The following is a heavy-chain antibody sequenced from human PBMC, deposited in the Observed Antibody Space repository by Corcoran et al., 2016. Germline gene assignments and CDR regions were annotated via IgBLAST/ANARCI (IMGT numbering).Heavy chain of an antibody. V-gene: IGHV4-39*07. Sequence: QLQLQESGPGLVKPSETLSLTCTVSAGSISSSSYYWGWIRQPPGKGLEWIGSIYYSGSTYYNPSLKSRVTISVDTSKNQFSLKLSSVTAADTAVYYCARDLSIVVVPAASGGGFFDPWGQGTLVTVSS. CDR3: ARDLSIVVVPAASGGGFFDP. CDR1: AGSISSSSYY. D-gene: IGHD2-2*01. CDR2: IYYSGST. J-gene: IGHJ5*02.